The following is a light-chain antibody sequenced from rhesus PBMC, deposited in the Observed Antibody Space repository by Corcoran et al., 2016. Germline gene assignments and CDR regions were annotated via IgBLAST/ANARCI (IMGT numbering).Light chain of an antibody. J-gene: IGKJ4*01. CDR3: QQGYSYPLT. V-gene: IGKV1S9*01. CDR1: QSLSNY. CDR2: RAS. Sequence: DIQMTQSPSSLSASVGDRVTITCQASQSLSNYLNWYQQKPGKIPKLLIYRASSLQSGITSRFSGSGFGTDFTLTIRSLQPEDFATYYCQQGYSYPLTFGGGTKVELK.